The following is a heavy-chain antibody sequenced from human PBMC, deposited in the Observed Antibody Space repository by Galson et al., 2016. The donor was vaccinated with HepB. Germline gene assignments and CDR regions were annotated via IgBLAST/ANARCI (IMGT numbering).Heavy chain of an antibody. D-gene: IGHD2-2*01. J-gene: IGHJ5*02. Sequence: SLRLSCAASGFTFSSYAMTWVRQAPGQGLEWVSAIIGSGDRTYYADSVKGRFTISRGNSKNTLYLQMNSLRAEDTAVYYCAKMGGFCSSATCYRADRWGQGTLVTVSS. V-gene: IGHV3-23*01. CDR1: GFTFSSYA. CDR3: AKMGGFCSSATCYRADR. CDR2: IIGSGDRT.